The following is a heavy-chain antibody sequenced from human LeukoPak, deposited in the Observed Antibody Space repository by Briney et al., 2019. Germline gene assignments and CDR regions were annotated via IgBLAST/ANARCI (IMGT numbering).Heavy chain of an antibody. CDR3: AGIEGDYDFDY. CDR1: GGSFSGYY. D-gene: IGHD4-17*01. Sequence: PSETLSLTCAVYGGSFSGYYWSWIRQPPGKGLEWIGYIYYSGSTYYNPSLKSRVTISVDTSKNQFSLKLSSVTAADTAVYYCAGIEGDYDFDYWGQGTLVTVSS. J-gene: IGHJ4*02. V-gene: IGHV4-59*06. CDR2: IYYSGST.